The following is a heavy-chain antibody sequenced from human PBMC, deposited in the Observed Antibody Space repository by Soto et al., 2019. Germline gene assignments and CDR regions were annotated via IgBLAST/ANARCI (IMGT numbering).Heavy chain of an antibody. J-gene: IGHJ6*02. V-gene: IGHV1-69*01. Sequence: QVQLVQSGAEVKKPGSSVKVSCKASGGTFSSYAISWVRQAPGQGLEWMGGIIPIFGTANYAQKFQCRVTITEDESTSTAYMELSSLRSEDTAVYYCATSRYGDYPRYYYGMDVWGQGTTVTVSS. CDR1: GGTFSSYA. D-gene: IGHD4-17*01. CDR3: ATSRYGDYPRYYYGMDV. CDR2: IIPIFGTA.